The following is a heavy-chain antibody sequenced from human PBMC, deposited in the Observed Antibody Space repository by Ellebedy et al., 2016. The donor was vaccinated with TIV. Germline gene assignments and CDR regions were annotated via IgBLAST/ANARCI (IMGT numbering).Heavy chain of an antibody. D-gene: IGHD6-19*01. CDR1: GYTFTGYY. CDR2: INPNSGGT. V-gene: IGHV1-2*02. Sequence: ASVKVSXXASGYTFTGYYMHWVRQAPGQGLEWMGWINPNSGGTNYAQKFQGRVTMTRDTSISTAYMELSRLRSDDTAVYYCAREVAGTFYYYYYGMDVWGQGTTVTVSS. J-gene: IGHJ6*02. CDR3: AREVAGTFYYYYYGMDV.